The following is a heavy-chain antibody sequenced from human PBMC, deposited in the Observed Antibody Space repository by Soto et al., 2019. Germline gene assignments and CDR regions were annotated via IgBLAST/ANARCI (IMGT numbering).Heavy chain of an antibody. CDR2: IKQDGSEK. D-gene: IGHD2-2*01. Sequence: EVQLVESGGGLVQPGGPLRLSCAPSGFTFSSNGMSWVRQPPGKGLEWVANIKQDGSEKYYVDSVKGRFTISRDNAKNSLYLQMNSLRAEDTAVYYCARESHCSSTSCYDYWGQGTLVTVSS. J-gene: IGHJ4*02. CDR3: ARESHCSSTSCYDY. V-gene: IGHV3-7*01. CDR1: GFTFSSNG.